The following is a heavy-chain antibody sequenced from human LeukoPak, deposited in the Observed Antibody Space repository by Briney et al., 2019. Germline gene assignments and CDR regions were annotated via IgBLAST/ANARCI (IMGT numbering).Heavy chain of an antibody. CDR3: ARGGGYYYDSSGWIDY. D-gene: IGHD3-22*01. CDR1: GYSISSGYY. J-gene: IGHJ4*02. V-gene: IGHV4-38-2*02. CDR2: IYHSGST. Sequence: PSETLSLTCTVSGYSISSGYYWGWIRQPPGKGLEWIGSIYHSGSTYYNPSLKSRVTISVDTSKNQFSLKLSSVTAADTAVYYCARGGGYYYDSSGWIDYWGQGTLVTVSS.